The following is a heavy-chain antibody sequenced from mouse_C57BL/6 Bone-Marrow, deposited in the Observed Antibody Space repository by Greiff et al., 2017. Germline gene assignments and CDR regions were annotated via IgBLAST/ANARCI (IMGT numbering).Heavy chain of an antibody. CDR1: GYSFTGYN. CDR2: INPNNGTT. Sequence: EVQLQQSGPELVKPGASVKISCKASGYSFTGYNMNWVKQSHGKSLEWIGVINPNNGTTSYNEKFKGKATLTVDQSSSTAYMQLNNLTSEYSAVCYCAYSNYEYFDYWGQGTTVTVSS. D-gene: IGHD2-5*01. CDR3: AYSNYEYFDY. V-gene: IGHV1-39*01. J-gene: IGHJ2*01.